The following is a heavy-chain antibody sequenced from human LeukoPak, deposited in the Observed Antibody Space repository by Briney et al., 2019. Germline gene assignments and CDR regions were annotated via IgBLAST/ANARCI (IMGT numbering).Heavy chain of an antibody. J-gene: IGHJ5*02. Sequence: EASVKVSCKASGYTFTSYGISWVRQAPGQGLEWMGWISVYNGETSYAQKFQGRVTMTTDTSTSTAYMELRSLRSDDTAVYYCARVITAAARRFDPWGQGTLVTVSS. D-gene: IGHD6-13*01. V-gene: IGHV1-18*01. CDR2: ISVYNGET. CDR1: GYTFTSYG. CDR3: ARVITAAARRFDP.